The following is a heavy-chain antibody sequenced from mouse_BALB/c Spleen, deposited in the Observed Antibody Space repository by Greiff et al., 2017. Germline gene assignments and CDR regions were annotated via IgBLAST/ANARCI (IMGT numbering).Heavy chain of an antibody. V-gene: IGHV5-6*01. CDR3: ARQNTTVPHAMDY. CDR1: GFTFSSYG. D-gene: IGHD1-1*01. Sequence: EVKLMESGGDLVKPGGSLKLSCAASGFTFSSYGMSWVRQTPDKRLEWVATISSGGSYTYYPDSVKGRFTISRDNAKNTLYLQMSSLKSEDTAMYYCARQNTTVPHAMDYWGQGTSVTVSS. J-gene: IGHJ4*01. CDR2: ISSGGSYT.